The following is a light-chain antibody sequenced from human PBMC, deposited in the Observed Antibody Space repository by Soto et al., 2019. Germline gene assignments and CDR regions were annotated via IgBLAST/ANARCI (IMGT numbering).Light chain of an antibody. CDR2: GAS. CDR3: KQYNNWPS. CDR1: QSVSSSY. J-gene: IGKJ1*01. V-gene: IGKV3-20*01. Sequence: EIVLTQSPGTLSLSAGEGATLSCRASQSVSSSYLAWYQQKPGQAPRLLIYGASSRATGIPDRFSGSGSGTDFTLTISSLQSEDFAVYYCKQYNNWPSCGQGTKVDIK.